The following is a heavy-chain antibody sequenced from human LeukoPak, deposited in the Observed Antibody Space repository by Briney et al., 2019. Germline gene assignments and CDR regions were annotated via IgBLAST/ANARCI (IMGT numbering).Heavy chain of an antibody. CDR2: IYPGDSNT. Sequence: GESLKISCKGSGYSFTSYWIGWVRHMPGKGLECMGIIYPGDSNTRYRPPFQGQVTISADKSISTAYLQWSSLKASDTAMYYCARGINSNWPKFDYWGQGTLVTVSS. J-gene: IGHJ4*02. CDR3: ARGINSNWPKFDY. V-gene: IGHV5-51*01. D-gene: IGHD4-11*01. CDR1: GYSFTSYW.